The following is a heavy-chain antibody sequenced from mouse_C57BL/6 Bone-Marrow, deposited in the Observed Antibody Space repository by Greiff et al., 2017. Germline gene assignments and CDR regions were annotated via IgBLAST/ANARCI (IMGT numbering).Heavy chain of an antibody. CDR3: ARGLTGRCAY. J-gene: IGHJ3*01. Sequence: VQLQQSGPELVKPGASVKISCKASGYAFSSSWMNWVKQRPGKGLEWIGRFYPGDGDTNYNGKFKGKDTLTADKSSSTAYMQLSSLTSEDSAVYFCARGLTGRCAYGGQGTLVTVSA. D-gene: IGHD4-1*01. CDR2: FYPGDGDT. CDR1: GYAFSSSW. V-gene: IGHV1-82*01.